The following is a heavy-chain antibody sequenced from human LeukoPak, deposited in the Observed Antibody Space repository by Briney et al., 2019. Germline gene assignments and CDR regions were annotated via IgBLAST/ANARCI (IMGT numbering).Heavy chain of an antibody. CDR3: ARHVPPIYGSGSYEVPPAFDY. D-gene: IGHD3-10*01. CDR1: GGSISSYY. Sequence: SETLSLTCTVSGGSISSYYWSWIRQPPGKGLEWIGYIYYSGSTNYNTSLKSRVTISVDTSKNQFSLKLSSVTAADTAVYYCARHVPPIYGSGSYEVPPAFDYWGQGTLVTVSS. J-gene: IGHJ4*02. V-gene: IGHV4-59*08. CDR2: IYYSGST.